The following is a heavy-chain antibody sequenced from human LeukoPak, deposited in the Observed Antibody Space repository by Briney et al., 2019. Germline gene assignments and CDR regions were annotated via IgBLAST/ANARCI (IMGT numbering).Heavy chain of an antibody. CDR1: GFTFSDYY. D-gene: IGHD3-10*01. J-gene: IGHJ4*02. Sequence: GGSLRLSCVASGFTFSDYYINWIRQAPGMGLEWIAYLSSGGSMIYYADSVKGRFAISRDNAKNSVYLQMNSLRAEDTALYYCARKIYGSDNYIDYWGQGTLVTVSS. V-gene: IGHV3-11*01. CDR3: ARKIYGSDNYIDY. CDR2: LSSGGSMI.